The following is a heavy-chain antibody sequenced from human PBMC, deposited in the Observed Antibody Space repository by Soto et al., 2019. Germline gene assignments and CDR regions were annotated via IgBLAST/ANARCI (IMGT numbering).Heavy chain of an antibody. CDR2: ISSSSIYI. CDR3: ARRYYDDTTGLSFVY. D-gene: IGHD3-22*01. V-gene: IGHV3-21*01. CDR1: GFTFSSYT. J-gene: IGHJ4*02. Sequence: GGSLRLSCAASGFTFSSYTMNWVRQAPGKGLEWVSSISSSSIYIYYADSVKGRFTISRDNAENSLYLQMNSLRAEDTAIYYCARRYYDDTTGLSFVYWSQGTLVTVSS.